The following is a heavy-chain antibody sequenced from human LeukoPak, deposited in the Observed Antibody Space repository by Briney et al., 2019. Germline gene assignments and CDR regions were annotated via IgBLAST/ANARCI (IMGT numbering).Heavy chain of an antibody. Sequence: ASVKVSFKGSGYTFTSYGISWVRQAPGQGLEGMGWISSYNGNTNYAQKLHSRVTMTTDTSTSTDYMELRSLRSDDTAVYYCARGRQLWSHFDYWGQGTLVTVSS. V-gene: IGHV1-18*01. CDR2: ISSYNGNT. D-gene: IGHD5-18*01. CDR1: GYTFTSYG. CDR3: ARGRQLWSHFDY. J-gene: IGHJ4*02.